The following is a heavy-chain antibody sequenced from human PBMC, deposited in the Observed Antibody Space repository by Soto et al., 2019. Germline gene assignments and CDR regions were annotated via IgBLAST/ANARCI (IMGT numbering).Heavy chain of an antibody. CDR1: GDSVSGCSYY. D-gene: IGHD5-18*01. Sequence: QVQLQESGPGLVKPSETLSLTCIVSGDSVSGCSYYWTWIRQPPGKGLEWIGYINYSGSTTYSPSLKSRVSISIDAANNQFSLYLTAATAADTAVYYCARDVRGYSRAFDYWGQGALVTVSS. J-gene: IGHJ4*02. CDR2: INYSGST. CDR3: ARDVRGYSRAFDY. V-gene: IGHV4-61*01.